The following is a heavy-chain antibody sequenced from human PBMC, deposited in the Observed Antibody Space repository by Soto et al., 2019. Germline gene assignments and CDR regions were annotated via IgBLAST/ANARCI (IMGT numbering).Heavy chain of an antibody. CDR1: GGSISSYY. J-gene: IGHJ5*02. CDR3: ARDYFPTYYDFWAGPNWFDP. V-gene: IGHV4-59*01. Sequence: SENLSLTCTVSGGSISSYYWSWIRQPPGKGLEWIGYIYYSGSTNYNPSLKSRVTISVDTSKNQFSLKLSSVTAADTAVYYCARDYFPTYYDFWAGPNWFDPWGQGTLVTVSS. D-gene: IGHD3-3*01. CDR2: IYYSGST.